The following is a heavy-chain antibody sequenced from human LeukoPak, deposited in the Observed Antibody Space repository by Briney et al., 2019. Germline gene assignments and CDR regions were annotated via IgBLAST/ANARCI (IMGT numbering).Heavy chain of an antibody. CDR2: INPSGGST. D-gene: IGHD3-10*01. CDR3: ARDPSGSILYEYGDIFDY. Sequence: ASVKVSCKASGCTFTSYYMHWVRQAPGQGLEWMGIINPSGGSTSYAQKFQGRVTMTRDTSTSTVYMELSSLRSEDTAVYYCARDPSGSILYEYGDIFDYWGQGTLVTVSS. J-gene: IGHJ4*02. CDR1: GCTFTSYY. V-gene: IGHV1-46*01.